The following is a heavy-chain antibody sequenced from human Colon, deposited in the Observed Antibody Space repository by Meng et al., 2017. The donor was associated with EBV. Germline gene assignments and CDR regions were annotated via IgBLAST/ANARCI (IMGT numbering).Heavy chain of an antibody. CDR2: IYHGGTT. D-gene: IGHD2-21*02. J-gene: IGHJ5*02. CDR1: GDSISSGDYS. V-gene: IGHV4-30-2*01. CDR3: ARGPYCGGDCYWFDP. Sequence: LLLQDSDPGLVQPSQSLSLTGAVSGDSISSGDYSWSWIRQPPGQGLEWIGYIYHGGTTYNTSLKSRVTISVDNSKNQFSLRLTSVTAADTAVYYCARGPYCGGDCYWFDPWGQGTLVTVSS.